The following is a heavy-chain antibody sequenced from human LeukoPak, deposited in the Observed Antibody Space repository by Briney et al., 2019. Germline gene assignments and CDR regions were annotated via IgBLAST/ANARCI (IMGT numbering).Heavy chain of an antibody. V-gene: IGHV4-34*01. D-gene: IGHD3-3*01. CDR1: GGSFSGYY. CDR3: ARFFTIFGPWGFDY. Sequence: NPSETLSLTCAVYGGSFSGYYWSWIRQPPGKGLEWIGEINHSGSTNYNPSLKSRVTISVDTSKNQFSLKLSSVTAADTAVYYCARFFTIFGPWGFDYWGQGTLVTVSS. J-gene: IGHJ4*02. CDR2: INHSGST.